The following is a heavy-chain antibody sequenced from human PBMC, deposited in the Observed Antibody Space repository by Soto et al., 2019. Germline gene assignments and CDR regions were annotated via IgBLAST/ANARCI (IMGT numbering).Heavy chain of an antibody. CDR2: ISASGDST. D-gene: IGHD2-15*01. CDR3: AKSEVCRGGSCYFGYFQH. Sequence: GGSLRLSCAASGLTLSSHVMSWVRQAPGKGLEWVSGISASGDSTYYADSVKGRFTISRDNSKNTVHLQMSSLRAEDTAVYYCAKSEVCRGGSCYFGYFQHWGQGSLVTVSS. J-gene: IGHJ1*01. V-gene: IGHV3-23*01. CDR1: GLTLSSHV.